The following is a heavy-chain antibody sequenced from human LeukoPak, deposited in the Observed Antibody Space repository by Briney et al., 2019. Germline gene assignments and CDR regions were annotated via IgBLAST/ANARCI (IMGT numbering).Heavy chain of an antibody. D-gene: IGHD2-8*01. J-gene: IGHJ3*02. CDR1: GFTFYSYP. CDR2: ISRNGGST. CDR3: LKESGFMVSPNSAFDI. V-gene: IGHV3-64D*06. Sequence: GGSLRLSCSASGFTFYSYPVHWVRQAPGKGLEYVSGISRNGGSTYYADSVKGRFTISRDNSKNTLYLQMSSLRAEDTAVYYSLKESGFMVSPNSAFDIWGQGTMVTVSS.